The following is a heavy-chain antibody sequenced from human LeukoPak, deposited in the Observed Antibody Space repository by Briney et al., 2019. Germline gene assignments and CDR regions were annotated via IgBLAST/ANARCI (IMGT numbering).Heavy chain of an antibody. J-gene: IGHJ4*02. CDR3: ARTQYCVNGVCQKTAYYFDY. V-gene: IGHV3-7*01. D-gene: IGHD2-8*01. Sequence: GGSLRLSCAASGFTFSSYWMSWVRQAPGKGLEWVANIKQDGSEKYYVDSVKGRFTISRDNAKNSLYLRVNSLRAEDTAVYYCARTQYCVNGVCQKTAYYFDYWGQGTLVTVSS. CDR1: GFTFSSYW. CDR2: IKQDGSEK.